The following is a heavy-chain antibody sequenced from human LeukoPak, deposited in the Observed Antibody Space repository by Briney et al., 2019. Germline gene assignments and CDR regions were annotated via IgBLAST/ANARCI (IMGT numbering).Heavy chain of an antibody. CDR2: IYYSGST. CDR3: ARKGQGSGWYVDY. V-gene: IGHV4-28*01. Sequence: PSDTLSLTCAVSGYSISSNNWWGWIRQPPGKGLEWIGYIYYSGSTFYNPSLKSRVTMSVDTSKNQFSLNLSSVTAVDTAVYYCARKGQGSGWYVDYWGQGTLVTVSS. CDR1: GYSISSNNW. D-gene: IGHD6-19*01. J-gene: IGHJ4*02.